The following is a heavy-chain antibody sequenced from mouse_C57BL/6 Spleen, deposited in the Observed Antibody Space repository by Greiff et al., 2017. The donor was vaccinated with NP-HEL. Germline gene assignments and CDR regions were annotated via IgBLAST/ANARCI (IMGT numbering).Heavy chain of an antibody. J-gene: IGHJ1*03. CDR1: GYTFTDYN. Sequence: EVQLQRSGPELVKPGASVKIPCKASGYTFTDYNMDWVKQSHGKSLEWIGDINPNNGGTIYNQKFKGKATLTVDKSSSTAYMELRSLTSEDTAVYYCARRKEGYFDVWGTGTTVTVSS. V-gene: IGHV1-18*01. CDR3: ARRKEGYFDV. CDR2: INPNNGGT.